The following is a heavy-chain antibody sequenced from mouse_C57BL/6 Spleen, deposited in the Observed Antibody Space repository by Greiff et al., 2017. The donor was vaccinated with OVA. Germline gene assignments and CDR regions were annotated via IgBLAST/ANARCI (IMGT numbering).Heavy chain of an antibody. CDR1: GYAFSSSW. V-gene: IGHV1-82*01. CDR2: IYPGDGDT. J-gene: IGHJ4*01. D-gene: IGHD2-5*01. Sequence: VKVVESGPELVKPGASVKISCKASGYAFSSSWMNWVKQRPGKGLEWIGRIYPGDGDTNYNGKFKGKATLTADKSSSTAYMQLSSLTSEDSAVYFCARSLYSNSYYYAMDYWGQGTSVTVSS. CDR3: ARSLYSNSYYYAMDY.